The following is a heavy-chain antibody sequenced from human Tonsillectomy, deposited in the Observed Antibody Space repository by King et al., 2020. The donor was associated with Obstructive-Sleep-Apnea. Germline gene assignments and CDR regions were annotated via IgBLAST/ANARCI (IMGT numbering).Heavy chain of an antibody. D-gene: IGHD3-16*01. Sequence: QVQLQESGPGLVKPSETLSLTCAVSGGSISTYYWTWIRQPPGKGLEWIGYIQYTGGTNYNPSLKSRVTMSLDTSKNQFSLRLNSVTAADAAGYWCARRQTRLWGFSGEAFDIWGQGAMVTVSS. CDR2: IQYTGGT. CDR3: ARRQTRLWGFSGEAFDI. V-gene: IGHV4-59*01. CDR1: GGSISTYY. J-gene: IGHJ3*02.